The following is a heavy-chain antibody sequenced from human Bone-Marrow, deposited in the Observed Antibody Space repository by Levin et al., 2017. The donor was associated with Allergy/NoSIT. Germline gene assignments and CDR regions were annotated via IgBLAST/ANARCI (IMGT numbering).Heavy chain of an antibody. D-gene: IGHD6-19*01. Sequence: SETLSLTCTVSGGSISSYYWSWIRQPPGKGLEWIGYIYYSGSTNYNPSLKSRVTISVDTSKNQFSLKLSSVTAADTAVYYCARLQEARSGWGFSARTLHWYFDRWGRGTLVTVSS. CDR1: GGSISSYY. CDR2: IYYSGST. V-gene: IGHV4-59*08. CDR3: ARLQEARSGWGFSARTLHWYFDR. J-gene: IGHJ2*01.